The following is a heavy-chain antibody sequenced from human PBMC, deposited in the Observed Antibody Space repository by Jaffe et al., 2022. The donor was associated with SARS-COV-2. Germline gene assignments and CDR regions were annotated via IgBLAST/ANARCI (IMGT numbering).Heavy chain of an antibody. CDR1: GGTFSSYA. CDR3: ARDRGKFPFGGVIVTPYYYYGMDV. J-gene: IGHJ6*02. Sequence: QVQLVQSGAEVKKPGSSVKVSCKASGGTFSSYAISWVRQAPGQGLEWMGGIIPIFGTANYAQKFQGRVTITADESTSTAYMELSSLRSEDTAVYYCARDRGKFPFGGVIVTPYYYYGMDVWGQGTTVTVSS. CDR2: IIPIFGTA. D-gene: IGHD3-16*02. V-gene: IGHV1-69*01.